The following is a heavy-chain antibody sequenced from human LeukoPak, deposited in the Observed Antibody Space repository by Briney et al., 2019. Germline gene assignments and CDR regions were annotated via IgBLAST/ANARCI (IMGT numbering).Heavy chain of an antibody. D-gene: IGHD3-22*01. J-gene: IGHJ4*02. Sequence: GGSLRLSCAASGFTFSSYAMSGFRQAPGKGLEGVSAISGSGGSTYYADSVKGRFTISRDNAKNTLYLQMHSLRAEDTAVYYCAKGGRVVVITTSPPDYWGQGTLVTVSS. CDR1: GFTFSSYA. V-gene: IGHV3-23*01. CDR2: ISGSGGST. CDR3: AKGGRVVVITTSPPDY.